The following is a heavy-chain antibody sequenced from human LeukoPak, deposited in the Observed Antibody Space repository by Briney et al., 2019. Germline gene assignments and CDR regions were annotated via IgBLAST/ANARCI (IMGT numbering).Heavy chain of an antibody. J-gene: IGHJ1*01. CDR3: AKTVAEGPGAPAEYFQH. D-gene: IGHD6-19*01. CDR2: IYSGGST. V-gene: IGHV3-66*01. CDR1: GFTVSSNY. Sequence: PGGSLRLSCAASGFTVSSNYMSWVRQAPGKGLEWVSVIYSGGSTYYADSVKGRFTISRDNSKNTLYLQMNSLRAEDTAVYYCAKTVAEGPGAPAEYFQHWGQGTLVTVSS.